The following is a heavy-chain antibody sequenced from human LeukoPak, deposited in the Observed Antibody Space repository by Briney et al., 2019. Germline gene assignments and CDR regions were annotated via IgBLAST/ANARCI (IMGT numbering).Heavy chain of an antibody. D-gene: IGHD4-11*01. CDR3: ARDNYSNSAYYFDY. CDR1: GGTFSSHA. V-gene: IGHV1-69*05. Sequence: SVKVSCKASGGTFSSHAISWVRQAPGQGLEWMGGIIPIFGTANYAQKFQGRVTITTDESTSTAYMELSSLRSEDTAVYYCARDNYSNSAYYFDYWGQGTLVTVSS. J-gene: IGHJ4*02. CDR2: IIPIFGTA.